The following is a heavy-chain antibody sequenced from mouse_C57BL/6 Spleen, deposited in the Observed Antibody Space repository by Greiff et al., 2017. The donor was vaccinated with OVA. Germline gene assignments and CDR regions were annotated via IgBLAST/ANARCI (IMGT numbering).Heavy chain of an antibody. J-gene: IGHJ2*01. CDR1: GYTFTDYY. V-gene: IGHV1-26*01. D-gene: IGHD2-1*01. CDR2: INPNNGGT. Sequence: VQLQQSGPELVKPGASVKISCKASGYTFTDYYMNWVKQSHGKSLEWIGDINPNNGGTSYNQKFKGKATLTVDTSSSTAYMELRSLTSEDSAVYYCARNYGSDYWGQGTTLTVSS. CDR3: ARNYGSDY.